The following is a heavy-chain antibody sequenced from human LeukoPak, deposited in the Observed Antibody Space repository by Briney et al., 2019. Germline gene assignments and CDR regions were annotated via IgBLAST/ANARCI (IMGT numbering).Heavy chain of an antibody. Sequence: SETLSLTCAVCGGSFSGYYWSWIRQPPGKGLEWIGEINHSGSTNYNPSLKSRVTISVDTSKNQFSLKLSSVTAADTAVYYCARDIVVVPASMDVWGQGTTVTVSS. V-gene: IGHV4-34*01. CDR3: ARDIVVVPASMDV. CDR2: INHSGST. CDR1: GGSFSGYY. J-gene: IGHJ6*02. D-gene: IGHD2-2*01.